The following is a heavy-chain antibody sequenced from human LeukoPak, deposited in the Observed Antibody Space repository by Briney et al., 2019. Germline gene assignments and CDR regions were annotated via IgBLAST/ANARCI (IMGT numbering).Heavy chain of an antibody. J-gene: IGHJ6*02. CDR1: GFTFSSYA. V-gene: IGHV3-23*01. Sequence: GGSLRLSCAASGFTFSSYAMSWVRQAPGKGLEWVSAISGSGGSTYYADSVKGRFTISRDNSKNTLYLQMNSLRAEDTAVYYCAKDFLGGQYYYYYYGMDVWGQGTTVTVPS. D-gene: IGHD3-3*01. CDR3: AKDFLGGQYYYYYYGMDV. CDR2: ISGSGGST.